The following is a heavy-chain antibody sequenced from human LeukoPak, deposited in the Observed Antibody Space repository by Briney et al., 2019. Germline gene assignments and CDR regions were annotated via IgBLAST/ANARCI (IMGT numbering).Heavy chain of an antibody. CDR1: GFTYNSHA. J-gene: IGHJ4*02. CDR2: ISSSSSYI. Sequence: GGSLRLSFAASGFTYNSHAMMWVRQAPGKGLEWVSSISSSSSYIYYADSVKGRFTISRDNAMNSLYLQMNSLRAEDTAVYYCARGRGATLLDYWGQGTLVTVSS. V-gene: IGHV3-21*01. D-gene: IGHD1-26*01. CDR3: ARGRGATLLDY.